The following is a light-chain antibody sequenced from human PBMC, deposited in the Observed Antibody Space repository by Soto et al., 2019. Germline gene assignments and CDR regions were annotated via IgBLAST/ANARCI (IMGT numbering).Light chain of an antibody. CDR2: GAS. CDR1: QSVSSN. CDR3: QQYNNWPRT. J-gene: IGKJ1*01. V-gene: IGKV3-15*01. Sequence: EIVVTQSPATLSLSAVERATLSCRASQSVSSNLAWYQKKPGQAPRLLIYGASTRATGIPARFSGSGSGTEFTLTISSLQSEDFAVYYCQQYNNWPRTFGQGTKVDIK.